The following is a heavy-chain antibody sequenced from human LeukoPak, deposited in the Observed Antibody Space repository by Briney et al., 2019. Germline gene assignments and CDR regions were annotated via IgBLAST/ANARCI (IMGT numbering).Heavy chain of an antibody. CDR3: ARASSNYDFWSGCKY. CDR1: GFTFNSYG. V-gene: IGHV3-30*02. CDR2: LRYDGSNK. D-gene: IGHD3-3*01. Sequence: GGSLRLSCAASGFTFNSYGMHWVRQAPDKGLKWVALLRYDGSNKYYADSVKGRFTISRDNSKNTLYLQMNSLRAEDTAVYYCARASSNYDFWSGCKYWGQGTLVTVSS. J-gene: IGHJ4*02.